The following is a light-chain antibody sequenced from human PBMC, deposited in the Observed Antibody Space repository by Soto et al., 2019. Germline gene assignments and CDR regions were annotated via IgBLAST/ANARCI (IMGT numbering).Light chain of an antibody. Sequence: QSALTQPASVSGSPGQSITISCTGTSSDVGGYNYVSWYQQHPVKAPKLMIYDVTNRPSGVSDRFSGSKSGNTASLTISGVQAEDEADYYCSSYTSSSTPYVFGTGTKLTVL. CDR1: SSDVGGYNY. V-gene: IGLV2-14*01. CDR2: DVT. J-gene: IGLJ1*01. CDR3: SSYTSSSTPYV.